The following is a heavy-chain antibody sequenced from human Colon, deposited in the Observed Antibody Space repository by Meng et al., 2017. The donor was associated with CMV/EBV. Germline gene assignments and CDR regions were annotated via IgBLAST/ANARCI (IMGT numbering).Heavy chain of an antibody. V-gene: IGHV3-15*01. CDR3: STMVLHRFCGIHSNCLGGH. D-gene: IGHD2-21*01. CDR1: GFTFSNAW. Sequence: GGSLRLSCAASGFTFSNAWVTWVRQAPGKGLEWVGRIKSKTDGGTTDYAAPVKGRFTISRDDSKNTLYLQLNSLKSEDTAIYFCSTMVLHRFCGIHSNCLGGHWGQGTRVTVSS. J-gene: IGHJ4*02. CDR2: IKSKTDGGTT.